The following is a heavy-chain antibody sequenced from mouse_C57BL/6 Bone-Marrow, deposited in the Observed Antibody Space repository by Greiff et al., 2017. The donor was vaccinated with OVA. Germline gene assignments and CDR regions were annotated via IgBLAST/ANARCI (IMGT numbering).Heavy chain of an antibody. CDR3: ARPPLLLRPVDY. V-gene: IGHV1-81*01. Sequence: QVQLQQSGAELARPGASVKLSCKASGYTFTSYGISWVKQRTGQGLEWIGEIYPRSGNTYYNEKFKGKATLTADKSSSTAYMELRSLTSEDSAVYFCARPPLLLRPVDYWGQGTTLTVSS. D-gene: IGHD1-1*01. CDR1: GYTFTSYG. J-gene: IGHJ2*01. CDR2: IYPRSGNT.